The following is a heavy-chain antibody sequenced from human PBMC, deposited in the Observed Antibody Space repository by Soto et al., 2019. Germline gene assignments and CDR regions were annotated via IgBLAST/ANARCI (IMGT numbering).Heavy chain of an antibody. J-gene: IGHJ6*02. V-gene: IGHV1-46*01. CDR2: INPTSGSP. D-gene: IGHD2-21*02. Sequence: ASVKVSCKASGYTFTTYYIHWVRQAPGQGLEWMGIINPTSGSPGYAQKFQVSVTMTRDTPTSTFYMELSSLRSEDTAVYYCASAYCGGDCSNYYYGMDVWGQGTTVTVSS. CDR1: GYTFTTYY. CDR3: ASAYCGGDCSNYYYGMDV.